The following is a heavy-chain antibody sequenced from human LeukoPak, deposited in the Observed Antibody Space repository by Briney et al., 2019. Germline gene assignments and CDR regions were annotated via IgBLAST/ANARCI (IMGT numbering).Heavy chain of an antibody. CDR2: ISSSGSTI. CDR1: GFTFSIYE. Sequence: GGSLRLSCAASGFTFSIYEMNWVRQAPGKGLEWVSYISSSGSTIYYADSVKGRFTISRDNAKNSLSLQMNSLRAEDTAVYYCGRGGKVEQLVLARWGQGSLVTVSS. CDR3: GRGGKVEQLVLAR. D-gene: IGHD6-13*01. V-gene: IGHV3-48*03. J-gene: IGHJ4*02.